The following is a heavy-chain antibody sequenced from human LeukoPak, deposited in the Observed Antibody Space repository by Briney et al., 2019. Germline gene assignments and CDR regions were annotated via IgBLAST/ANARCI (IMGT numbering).Heavy chain of an antibody. CDR2: IVHSGNT. D-gene: IGHD6-13*01. Sequence: SETLSLTCAVYGGSFSGYYWSWIGQPPRKGLEWIGEIVHSGNTKYNPSLKSRVTISVDTSKNQFSLNLTSVTAADTAVYYCARFGSSTWYKGAFDIWGQGTMVTVAS. V-gene: IGHV4-34*12. CDR1: GGSFSGYY. CDR3: ARFGSSTWYKGAFDI. J-gene: IGHJ3*02.